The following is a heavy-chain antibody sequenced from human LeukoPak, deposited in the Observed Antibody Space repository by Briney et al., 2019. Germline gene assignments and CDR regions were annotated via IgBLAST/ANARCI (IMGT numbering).Heavy chain of an antibody. CDR3: ARDVLLWFGDGHNWFDP. D-gene: IGHD3-10*01. CDR1: GGSISSSNW. V-gene: IGHV4-4*02. J-gene: IGHJ5*02. CDR2: IFHTGTT. Sequence: PSGTLSLTCAVSGGSISSSNWWSWVRQPPGKGLEWIGRIFHTGTTDYKTSLKGRVTISVDKSKNQFSLKLSSVTAADTAVYYCARDVLLWFGDGHNWFDPWGQGTLVTVSS.